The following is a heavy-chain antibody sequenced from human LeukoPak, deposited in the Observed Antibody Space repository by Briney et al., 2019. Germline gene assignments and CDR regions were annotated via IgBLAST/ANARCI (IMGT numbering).Heavy chain of an antibody. CDR1: GGSISSSSYY. CDR2: MYYSGST. V-gene: IGHV4-39*01. Sequence: SETLSLTCTVSGGSISSSSYYWGWIRQPQGKGVEWIGSMYYSGSTYYNPCRKSRFTITVERTKNQFSLKLSSVTAADTAVYYCARHGSPGELLKDFDYWGQGTLVTVSS. J-gene: IGHJ4*02. D-gene: IGHD3-10*01. CDR3: ARHGSPGELLKDFDY.